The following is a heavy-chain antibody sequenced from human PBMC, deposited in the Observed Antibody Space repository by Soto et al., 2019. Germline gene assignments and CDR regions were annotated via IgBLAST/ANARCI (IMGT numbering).Heavy chain of an antibody. D-gene: IGHD2-21*01. V-gene: IGHV4-59*13. Sequence: SETLSLSWTVSGGSISGYYWTWIRQPPGKGLEWIGHIYFNGNTQYNPSLKSRATISVDTSKNQFSLNLSSVTAADTAVYYCARNEEPAYGMAVRGQRTTVTVSS. CDR1: GGSISGYY. J-gene: IGHJ6*01. CDR3: ARNEEPAYGMAV. CDR2: IYFNGNT.